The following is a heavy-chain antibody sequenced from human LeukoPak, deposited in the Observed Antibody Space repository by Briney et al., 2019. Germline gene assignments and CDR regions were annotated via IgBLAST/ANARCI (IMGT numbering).Heavy chain of an antibody. D-gene: IGHD3-3*01. V-gene: IGHV4-39*01. Sequence: SETLSLTCTVSGGSLSSYYWSWIRQPPGKGLEWIGSIYYSGSTYYNPSLKSRVTISVDTSKNQFSLKLSSVTAADTAVYYCARPPLCYDFWSGPESAEYFQHWGQGTLVTVSS. CDR3: ARPPLCYDFWSGPESAEYFQH. CDR2: IYYSGST. CDR1: GGSLSSYY. J-gene: IGHJ1*01.